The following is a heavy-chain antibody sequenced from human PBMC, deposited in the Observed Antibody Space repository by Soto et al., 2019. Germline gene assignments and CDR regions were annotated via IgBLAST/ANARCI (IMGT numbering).Heavy chain of an antibody. V-gene: IGHV3-23*01. J-gene: IGHJ6*03. D-gene: IGHD2-15*01. Sequence: GGSLRLSCAASGFTFSSYAMSWVRQAPGKGLEWVSAISGSGGSTYYADSVKGRFTISRDNSKNTLYLQMNSLRAEDTAVYYCAKVPPVADYYYYYMDVWGKGTTVTVSS. CDR1: GFTFSSYA. CDR3: AKVPPVADYYYYYMDV. CDR2: ISGSGGST.